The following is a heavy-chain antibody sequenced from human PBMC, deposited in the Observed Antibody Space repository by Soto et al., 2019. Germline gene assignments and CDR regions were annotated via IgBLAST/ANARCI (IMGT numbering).Heavy chain of an antibody. Sequence: SETLSLTCADYGGSFSGYYWSWIRQPPGKGLEWIGEINHSGSTNYNPSLKSRVTISVETSKNQFSLKLSSVTAADTAVYYCARAEGRDTAMVPSNYWGQGTLVTVSS. CDR3: ARAEGRDTAMVPSNY. D-gene: IGHD5-18*01. CDR2: INHSGST. J-gene: IGHJ4*02. CDR1: GGSFSGYY. V-gene: IGHV4-34*01.